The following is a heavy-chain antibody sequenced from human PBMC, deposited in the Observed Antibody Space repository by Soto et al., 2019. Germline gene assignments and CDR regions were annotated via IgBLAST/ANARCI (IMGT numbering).Heavy chain of an antibody. CDR1: GFTVSSNY. J-gene: IGHJ4*02. V-gene: IGHV3-53*01. D-gene: IGHD4-17*01. CDR2: IYSGGST. CDR3: ATGETTVVSFDY. Sequence: GGSLRLSCAASGFTVSSNYMSWVRQAPGKGLEWVSVIYSGGSTYYADSVKGRFTISRDNSKNTLYLQMNSLRAEDTAVYYCATGETTVVSFDYWGQGTLVTVSS.